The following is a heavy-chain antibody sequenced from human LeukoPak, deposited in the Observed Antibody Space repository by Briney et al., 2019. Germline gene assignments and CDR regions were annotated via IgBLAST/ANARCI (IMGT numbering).Heavy chain of an antibody. D-gene: IGHD2/OR15-2a*01. J-gene: IGHJ4*02. CDR2: TYYRSKWYN. CDR3: AREGLGVLLGGVHFDY. Sequence: SQTLSLTCAISGDSVSSNSAAWNWVRQSPSRGLEWLGRTYYRSKWYNDYAVSVKSRITINPDTSKNQFSLQLNSVTPEDTAVYYCAREGLGVLLGGVHFDYWGQGTLVTVSS. V-gene: IGHV6-1*01. CDR1: GDSVSSNSAA.